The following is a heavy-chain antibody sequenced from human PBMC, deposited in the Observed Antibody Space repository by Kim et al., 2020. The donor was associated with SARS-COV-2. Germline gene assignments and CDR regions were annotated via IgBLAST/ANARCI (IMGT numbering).Heavy chain of an antibody. CDR3: AKDLWDYSGMDV. Sequence: AGSVEGRFFIPRDASKNTLYLRLNSLRAEDTALYYCAKDLWDYSGMDVWGQGTTVTVSS. V-gene: IGHV3-23*01. D-gene: IGHD1-26*01. J-gene: IGHJ6*02.